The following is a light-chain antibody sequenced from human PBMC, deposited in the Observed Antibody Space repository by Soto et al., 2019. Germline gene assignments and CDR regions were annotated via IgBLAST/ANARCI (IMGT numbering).Light chain of an antibody. CDR3: QQRSNWPLT. CDR2: DAS. J-gene: IGKJ4*01. V-gene: IGKV3-11*01. CDR1: QSVSKY. Sequence: EIVLTQSPATLSLSPGERVTLSCRTSQSVSKYLAWYQQTPGQAPRLLIYDASNRATGVPARFSGCGSGTDFSLTISGLEPEDFAVYYCQQRSNWPLTFGGGTKVQIK.